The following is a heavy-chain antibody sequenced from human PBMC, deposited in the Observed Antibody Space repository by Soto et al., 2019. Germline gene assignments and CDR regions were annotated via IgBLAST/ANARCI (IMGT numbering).Heavy chain of an antibody. CDR2: IYYSGST. CDR3: ARPPYPVGEGGYDFPHWYFDL. J-gene: IGHJ2*01. CDR1: GGSISSSSYY. D-gene: IGHD5-12*01. V-gene: IGHV4-39*01. Sequence: SETLSLTCTVSGGSISSSSYYWGWIRQPPGKGLEWIGSIYYSGSTYYNPSLKSRVTISVDTSKNQFSLKLSSVTAADTAVYYCARPPYPVGEGGYDFPHWYFDLWGRGTLVTVSS.